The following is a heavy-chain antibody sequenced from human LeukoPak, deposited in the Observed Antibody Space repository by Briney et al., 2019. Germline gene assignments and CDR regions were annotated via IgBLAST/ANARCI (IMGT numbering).Heavy chain of an antibody. CDR3: ARTPDDYGDYYYGMDV. V-gene: IGHV3-33*01. J-gene: IGHJ6*02. CDR2: IWYDGSNK. Sequence: PGRSLRLSCAASGFTFSGYGMHWVRQAPGKGLEWVAVIWYDGSNKYYADSVKGRFTISRDNSKNTLYLQMNSLRAEDTAVYYCARTPDDYGDYYYGMDVWGQGTTVTVSS. CDR1: GFTFSGYG. D-gene: IGHD4-17*01.